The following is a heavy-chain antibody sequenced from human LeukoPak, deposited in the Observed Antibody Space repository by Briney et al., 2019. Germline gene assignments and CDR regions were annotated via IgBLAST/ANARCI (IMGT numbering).Heavy chain of an antibody. V-gene: IGHV4-39*01. CDR3: ASHGPVYYYYGMDV. CDR2: IYYSGST. CDR1: GGSISSSTYY. J-gene: IGHJ6*02. Sequence: SETLSLTCTVSGGSISSSTYYWGWIRQPPGKGLEWIGSIYYSGSTYYNPSLKSRVTISVDTSKNQFSLKLSSVIAADTAVYYCASHGPVYYYYGMDVWGQGTTVTVSS.